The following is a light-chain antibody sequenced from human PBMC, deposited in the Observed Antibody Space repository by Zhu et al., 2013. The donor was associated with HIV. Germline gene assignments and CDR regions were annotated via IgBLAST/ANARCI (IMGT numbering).Light chain of an antibody. CDR2: GAS. CDR1: QSVRSTS. V-gene: IGKV3D-7*01. Sequence: EIALTQSPATLSLSPGERATLSCRASQSVRSTSLAWYQQKPGQSPRLLIYGASTRATGIPARFSGSGSGTEFTLTISSLQPDDFATYYCQQYNSYSLTFGGGT. J-gene: IGKJ4*01. CDR3: QQYNSYSLT.